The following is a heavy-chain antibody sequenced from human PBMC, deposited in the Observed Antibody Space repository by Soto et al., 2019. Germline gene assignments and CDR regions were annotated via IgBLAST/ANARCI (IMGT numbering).Heavy chain of an antibody. J-gene: IGHJ4*02. V-gene: IGHV4-39*01. CDR2: IYYSGST. CDR1: GGSMSSSSYY. D-gene: IGHD4-17*01. CDR3: ARTVKLPGDPPYYFDY. Sequence: SXTLSLTCTVSGGSMSSSSYYWCWIRQPPGKVLELIGSIYYSGSTYYNPSLKSRVTISVDTSKNQFSLKLSSVTAADTAVYYCARTVKLPGDPPYYFDYWGQGTLVTVSS.